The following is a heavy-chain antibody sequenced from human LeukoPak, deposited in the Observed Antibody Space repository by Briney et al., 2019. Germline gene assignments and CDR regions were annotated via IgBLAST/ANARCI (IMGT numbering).Heavy chain of an antibody. V-gene: IGHV4-39*01. Sequence: SETLSLTCTVSGGSISSSSYFWGWIRQPPGKGLEWIGSIYYSGSTYYNPSLKSRVTISVDTSKNQFSLKLSSVTAADTAVYYCARIEYSSSWYAGMDVRGKGTTVTVSS. D-gene: IGHD6-13*01. CDR3: ARIEYSSSWYAGMDV. CDR2: IYYSGST. CDR1: GGSISSSSYF. J-gene: IGHJ6*03.